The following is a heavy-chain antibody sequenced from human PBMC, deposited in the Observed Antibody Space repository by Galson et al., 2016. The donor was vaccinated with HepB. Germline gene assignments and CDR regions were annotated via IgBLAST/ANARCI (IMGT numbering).Heavy chain of an antibody. CDR3: ARPRPAARGWFDP. J-gene: IGHJ5*02. Sequence: SVKVSCKASGGTFSSDTISWVRQAPGQGLEWMGGITPISGTSNYAQKFQGRVTISADKSASTAYMELSSLRSEDTAVYYCARPRPAARGWFDPWGQGTLVTVSS. D-gene: IGHD3-10*01. CDR2: ITPISGTS. V-gene: IGHV1-69*06. CDR1: GGTFSSDT.